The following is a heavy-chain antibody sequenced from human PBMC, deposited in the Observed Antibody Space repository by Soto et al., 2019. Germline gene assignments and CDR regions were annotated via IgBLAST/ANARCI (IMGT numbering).Heavy chain of an antibody. CDR1: GYSIISSDFY. CDR2: IFYLGSS. J-gene: IGHJ5*02. CDR3: ARHSLALRKNNWFDH. D-gene: IGHD3-3*02. Sequence: XETLSLTCTVAGYSIISSDFYWGWVRQPPGKGLEWIGSIFYLGSSYYNPSLKSRVTMSVDTSKNQFSLRLRSVTAADTALYFCARHSLALRKNNWFDHWGQGNMVTVSS. V-gene: IGHV4-39*01.